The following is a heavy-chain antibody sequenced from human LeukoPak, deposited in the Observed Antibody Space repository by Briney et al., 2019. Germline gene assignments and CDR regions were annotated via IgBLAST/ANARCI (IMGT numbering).Heavy chain of an antibody. J-gene: IGHJ5*02. D-gene: IGHD3-10*01. CDR2: MNPNSGNT. Sequence: GASVKVSCKGSEYTFTGYYMHWVRQATGQGLEWMGWMNPNSGNTGYAQKFQGRVTITRNTSISTAYMELSSLRSEDTAVYYCARAPRITMVRGVIYWFDPWGQGTLVTVSS. CDR3: ARAPRITMVRGVIYWFDP. V-gene: IGHV1-8*03. CDR1: EYTFTGYY.